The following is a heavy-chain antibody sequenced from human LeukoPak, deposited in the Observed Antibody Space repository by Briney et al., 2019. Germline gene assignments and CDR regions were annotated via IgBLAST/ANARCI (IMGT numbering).Heavy chain of an antibody. V-gene: IGHV3-11*06. CDR3: GRWMPCGGDCYRIDY. J-gene: IGHJ4*02. Sequence: KTGGSLRLSCAASGFTFSDYYMSWIRQAPGKGLEWVSYISSSSSHTNYADSVKGRFTISRDNARASLYLQMNSLRAEDTAAYYCGRWMPCGGDCYRIDYWGQGTLVTVSS. D-gene: IGHD2-21*02. CDR1: GFTFSDYY. CDR2: ISSSSSHT.